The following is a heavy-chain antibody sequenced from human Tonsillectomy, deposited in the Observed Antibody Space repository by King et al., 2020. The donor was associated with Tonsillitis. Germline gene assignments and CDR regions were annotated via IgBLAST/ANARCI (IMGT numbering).Heavy chain of an antibody. J-gene: IGHJ6*03. CDR1: GGSISSYN. CDR2: IYYSGST. Sequence: QLQESGPGLVKPSETLSLTCTVSGGSISSYNWSWIRQPPGKGLEWIGYIYYSGSTTYNPSLKSRVTISVDTSKNQFSLKVSSVTAADTAVYYCARDSSSSPPFYYYYMDVWGKGTTVTVSS. V-gene: IGHV4-59*01. CDR3: ARDSSSSPPFYYYYMDV. D-gene: IGHD6-6*01.